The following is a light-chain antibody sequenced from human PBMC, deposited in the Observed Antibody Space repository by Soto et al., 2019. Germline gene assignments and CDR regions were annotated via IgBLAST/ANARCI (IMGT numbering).Light chain of an antibody. CDR2: EVI. J-gene: IGLJ1*01. CDR3: ASYAGRNTFV. Sequence: QPVLTQPPSASGSPGQSVTISCTGTSSDVGGYNYVSWYQQHPGKAPKLMIYEVIRRPSGVPGRFSGSKSGSTASLTVSGLQAEDEADYYCASYAGRNTFVFGSGTKLTVL. CDR1: SSDVGGYNY. V-gene: IGLV2-8*01.